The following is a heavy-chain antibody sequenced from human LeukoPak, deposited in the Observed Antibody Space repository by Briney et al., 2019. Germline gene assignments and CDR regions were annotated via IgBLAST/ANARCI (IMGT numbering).Heavy chain of an antibody. Sequence: AGGSLRLSCAASGFTFDDYAMHSVRQAPGKGLEWVSLISWDGGSTYYADSVKGRFTISRDNSKNSLYLQMNSLRAEDTALYYCAKDSSGYYWDYWGQGTLVTVSS. CDR2: ISWDGGST. J-gene: IGHJ4*02. V-gene: IGHV3-43D*03. CDR3: AKDSSGYYWDY. CDR1: GFTFDDYA. D-gene: IGHD3-22*01.